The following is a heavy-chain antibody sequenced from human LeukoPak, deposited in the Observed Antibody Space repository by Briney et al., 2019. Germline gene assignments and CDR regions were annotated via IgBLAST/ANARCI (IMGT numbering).Heavy chain of an antibody. D-gene: IGHD3-10*01. CDR3: AKDADYYGSGSYFDY. CDR2: ISGSGGST. CDR1: GFTFSSYA. J-gene: IGHJ4*02. Sequence: GGSLRLSCAASGFTFSSYAMSWVRQAPGKGLGWVSAISGSGGSTYYADSVKGRFTISRDNSKNTLYLQMNSLRAEDTAVYYCAKDADYYGSGSYFDYWGQGTLVTVSS. V-gene: IGHV3-23*01.